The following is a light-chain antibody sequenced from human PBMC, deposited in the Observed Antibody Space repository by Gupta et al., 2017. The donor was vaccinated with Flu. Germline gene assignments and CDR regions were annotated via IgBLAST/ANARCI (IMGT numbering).Light chain of an antibody. J-gene: IGKJ5*01. CDR2: DAT. V-gene: IGKV3-11*01. CDR1: QGVSDS. Sequence: ATLSWSPGERATLTCRASQGVSDSLAWYQQKPGQAPRLIIYDATKRAPGIPPRFTASGSGTDFTLTISSLEPEDFAVYYCQQRNNGPPFTFGQGTKLEIK. CDR3: QQRNNGPPFT.